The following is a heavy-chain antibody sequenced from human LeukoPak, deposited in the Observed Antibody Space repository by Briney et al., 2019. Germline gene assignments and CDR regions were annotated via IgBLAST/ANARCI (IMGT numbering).Heavy chain of an antibody. J-gene: IGHJ4*02. V-gene: IGHV4-59*01. Sequence: SETLSPTCTVSGGSISSYYWSWIRQPPGKGLEWIGYIYYSGSTNYNPPLKSRVTISVDTSKNQFSLKLSSVTAADTAVYYCARDGNTGYFDYWGQGTLVTVSS. CDR3: ARDGNTGYFDY. CDR1: GGSISSYY. CDR2: IYYSGST. D-gene: IGHD2/OR15-2a*01.